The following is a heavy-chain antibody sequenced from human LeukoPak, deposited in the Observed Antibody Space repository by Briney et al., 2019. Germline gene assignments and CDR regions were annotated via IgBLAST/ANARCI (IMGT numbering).Heavy chain of an antibody. D-gene: IGHD5-12*01. J-gene: IGHJ6*03. V-gene: IGHV3-23*01. CDR3: ARAGSRWGYGRYYYYMDV. Sequence: GGSLRLSCAASGFTFSSYGMSWVRQAPGKGLEWVSVISGSGGSTYYADSVKGRFTISRDNSKNTLYLQMNSLRAEDTAVYYCARAGSRWGYGRYYYYMDVWGKGTTVTISS. CDR1: GFTFSSYG. CDR2: ISGSGGST.